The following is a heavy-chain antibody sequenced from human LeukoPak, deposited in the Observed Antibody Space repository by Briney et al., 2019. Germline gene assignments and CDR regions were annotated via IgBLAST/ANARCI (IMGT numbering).Heavy chain of an antibody. D-gene: IGHD6-19*01. V-gene: IGHV3-53*01. CDR2: IYSGGST. Sequence: PGGSLRLSCAASGFTVSSNYMSWVRQAPGKGLEWVSVIYSGGSTYYADSVKGRFTISRDNSKNTLYLQMNSLRAEDTAVYYCASHAPPLPSGWYYYYGMDVWGQGTTVTVSS. CDR3: ASHAPPLPSGWYYYYGMDV. J-gene: IGHJ6*02. CDR1: GFTVSSNY.